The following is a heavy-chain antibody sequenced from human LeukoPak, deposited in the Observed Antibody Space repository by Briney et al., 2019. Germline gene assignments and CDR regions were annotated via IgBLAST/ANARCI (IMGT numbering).Heavy chain of an antibody. V-gene: IGHV3-23*01. J-gene: IGHJ4*02. CDR1: GFTFSSYA. CDR2: ISGSGGST. D-gene: IGHD6-19*01. CDR3: AKVPPQYSSGWYPGVAYFDY. Sequence: QSGGSLRLSCAASGFTFSSYAMSWVRQAPGKGLEWVSAISGSGGSTYYADSVKGRFTISRDNSKNTLYLQMNSLRAEDTAVYYCAKVPPQYSSGWYPGVAYFDYWGQGTLVTVSS.